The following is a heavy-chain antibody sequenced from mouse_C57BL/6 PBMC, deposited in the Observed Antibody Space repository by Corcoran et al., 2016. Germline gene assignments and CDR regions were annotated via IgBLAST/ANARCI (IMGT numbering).Heavy chain of an antibody. Sequence: EVQLQQSGPELVKPGASVKISCKASGYTFTDYYMNWVKQSHGKSLEWIGDINPNNGGTSYNQKFKGKATVTVDKSSSTAYMELRSLTSEDSAGYYCARNYYGSDAMYYWGQGTSVTVSS. V-gene: IGHV1-26*01. CDR2: INPNNGGT. J-gene: IGHJ4*01. CDR1: GYTFTDYY. CDR3: ARNYYGSDAMYY. D-gene: IGHD1-1*01.